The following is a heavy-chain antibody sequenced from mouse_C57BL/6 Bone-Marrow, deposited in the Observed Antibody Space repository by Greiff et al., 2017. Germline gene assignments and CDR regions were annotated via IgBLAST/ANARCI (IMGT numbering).Heavy chain of an antibody. J-gene: IGHJ1*03. Sequence: VKLQQSGPELVKPGASVKISCKASGYAFSSSWMNWVKQRPGKGLEWIGRIYPGDGDTNYNGKFKGKATLTADKSSSTAYMQLSSLTSEDSAVYFCAREGRSTRYFDVWGTGTTVTVSS. CDR3: AREGRSTRYFDV. V-gene: IGHV1-82*01. CDR2: IYPGDGDT. CDR1: GYAFSSSW.